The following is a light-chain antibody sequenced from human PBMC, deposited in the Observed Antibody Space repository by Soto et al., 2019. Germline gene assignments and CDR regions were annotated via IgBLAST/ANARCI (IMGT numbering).Light chain of an antibody. CDR2: DVS. Sequence: QSVLTQPASVSGSPGQSITLSCTGSSSDIGGYNYVSWYQQHPGKAPKLLIYDVSYRPSGISDRFSGSKSGNTASLTISGLQPDDEADYYCSSYGASSTLFGGGTKLTVL. CDR3: SSYGASSTL. CDR1: SSDIGGYNY. V-gene: IGLV2-14*03. J-gene: IGLJ2*01.